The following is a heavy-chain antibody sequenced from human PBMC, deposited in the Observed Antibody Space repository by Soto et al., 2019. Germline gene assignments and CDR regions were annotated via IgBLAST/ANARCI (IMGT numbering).Heavy chain of an antibody. V-gene: IGHV1-18*01. D-gene: IGHD3-9*01. CDR3: ARASDYDILTGYLYYYDY. CDR1: GYTFPSYG. Sequence: GASVKVSCKACGYTFPSYGISWVRQAPGQGLEWMGWISAYNGNTNYAQRLQGRVTMTTDTSTSTAYMELRSLRSDDTAVYYCARASDYDILTGYLYYYDYWGQGTLVTVSS. J-gene: IGHJ4*02. CDR2: ISAYNGNT.